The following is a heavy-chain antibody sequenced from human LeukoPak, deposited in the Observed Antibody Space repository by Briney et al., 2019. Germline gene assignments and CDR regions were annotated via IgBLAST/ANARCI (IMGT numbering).Heavy chain of an antibody. J-gene: IGHJ3*02. CDR2: IRSKAYGGTT. Sequence: GRCLRLSCIASGFTFGDYAMSWVRQAPGKGLEWVGFIRSKAYGGTTEYAASVKSRLSISRDDSKSIAYLQMNSLRTEDTAVFYCTRDCSGGSCWGDAFDIWGQGTMVTVSS. CDR1: GFTFGDYA. V-gene: IGHV3-49*04. CDR3: TRDCSGGSCWGDAFDI. D-gene: IGHD2-15*01.